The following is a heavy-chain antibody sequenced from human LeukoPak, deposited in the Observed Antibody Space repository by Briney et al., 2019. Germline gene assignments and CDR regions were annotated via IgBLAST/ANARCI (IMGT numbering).Heavy chain of an antibody. CDR3: ARELPGFRGSYYFDY. J-gene: IGHJ4*02. V-gene: IGHV1-69*05. D-gene: IGHD1-26*01. CDR1: GGTFSSYA. CDR2: IIPIFGTA. Sequence: ASVKVSCKASGGTFSSYAISWVRQAPGQGLEWMGGIIPIFGTANYAQKFQGRVTITTDESTSTAYMELSSLRSEDTAVYYCARELPGFRGSYYFDYWGQGTLVTVSS.